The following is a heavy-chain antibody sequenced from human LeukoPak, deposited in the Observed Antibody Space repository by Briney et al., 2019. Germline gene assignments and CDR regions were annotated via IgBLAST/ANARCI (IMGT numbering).Heavy chain of an antibody. V-gene: IGHV4-39*06. CDR2: IFSSGST. J-gene: IGHJ5*02. D-gene: IGHD2-21*01. Sequence: SVTLSLICSVPSGSLHSLSHYWPWVRQPPGKRLEWIGCIFSSGSTYYSPSLQSRVTFSLDKSNDHFALKLTSLTPADTAVYYCARGLAHGGIANWFDPWGQGTLVTVSS. CDR1: SGSLHSLSHY. CDR3: ARGLAHGGIANWFDP.